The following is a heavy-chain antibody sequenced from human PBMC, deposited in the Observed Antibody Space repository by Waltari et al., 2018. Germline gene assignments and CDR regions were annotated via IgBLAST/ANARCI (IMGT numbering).Heavy chain of an antibody. CDR1: GFTVSRYA. CDR2: ISYDGSNK. V-gene: IGHV3-30*01. J-gene: IGHJ4*02. Sequence: QVQLVESGGGVVQPGRSLRRSCAASGFTVSRYAMHWVRPAPGKGLEWVAVISYDGSNKYYADSVKGRFTISRDNSKNTLYLQMNSLRAEDTAVYYCASPLLGGGNSALDYWGQGTLVTVSS. CDR3: ASPLLGGGNSALDY. D-gene: IGHD2-21*02.